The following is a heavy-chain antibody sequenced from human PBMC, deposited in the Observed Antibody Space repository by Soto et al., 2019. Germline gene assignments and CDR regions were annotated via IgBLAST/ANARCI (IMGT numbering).Heavy chain of an antibody. J-gene: IGHJ4*02. V-gene: IGHV3-30-3*01. CDR3: ASCKTARYSSSFDY. CDR2: ISYDGSNK. D-gene: IGHD6-6*01. Sequence: QVQLVESGGGVVQPGRSLRLSCAASGFTFSSYAMHWVRQAPGKGLEWVAVISYDGSNKYYADSVKGRFTISRDNSKNTLYLQMNSLRAEDTAVYYCASCKTARYSSSFDYWGQGTLVPVSS. CDR1: GFTFSSYA.